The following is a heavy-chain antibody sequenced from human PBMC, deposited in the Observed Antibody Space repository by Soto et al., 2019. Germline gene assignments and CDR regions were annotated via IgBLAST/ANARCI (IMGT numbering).Heavy chain of an antibody. V-gene: IGHV3-7*01. CDR3: ARTHSGWYYYYYGMDV. J-gene: IGHJ6*02. D-gene: IGHD6-19*01. Sequence: GGSLRLSCAASGFTFSSYWMSWVRQAPGKGLEWVANIKQDGSEKYYVDSVKGRFTISRDNAKNSLYLQMNSLRAEDTAVYYCARTHSGWYYYYYGMDVWGQGTTVTVSS. CDR2: IKQDGSEK. CDR1: GFTFSSYW.